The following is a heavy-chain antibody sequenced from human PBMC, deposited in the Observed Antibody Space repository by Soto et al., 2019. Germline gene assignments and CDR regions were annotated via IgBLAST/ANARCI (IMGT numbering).Heavy chain of an antibody. CDR1: GFSLSTSGVG. D-gene: IGHD2-2*01. CDR2: IYWDDDK. J-gene: IGHJ4*02. Sequence: QITLKESGPTLVKPTQTLTLTCTFSGFSLSTSGVGVGWIRQPPGKVLEWLALIYWDDDKRYSPSLKSRLTITKDTSKNQVVLTMTNMDPVDTATYYCAHKEIGPAEIDYWGQGTLVTVSS. V-gene: IGHV2-5*02. CDR3: AHKEIGPAEIDY.